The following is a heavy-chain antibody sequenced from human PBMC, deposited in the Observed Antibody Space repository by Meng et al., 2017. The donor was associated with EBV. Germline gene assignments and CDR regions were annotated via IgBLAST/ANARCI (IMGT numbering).Heavy chain of an antibody. Sequence: QVPLGLCGAEGKKPGASVKVSCKAYGYTLNSYAMHWVRQAPGQRLEWMGWINAGNGNTKYSQKFQGRVTITRDTSASTAYMELSSLRSEDTAVYYCARSGATIFGVVIPTYYFDYWGQGTLVTVSS. CDR2: INAGNGNT. CDR1: GYTLNSYA. D-gene: IGHD3-3*01. V-gene: IGHV1-3*01. J-gene: IGHJ4*02. CDR3: ARSGATIFGVVIPTYYFDY.